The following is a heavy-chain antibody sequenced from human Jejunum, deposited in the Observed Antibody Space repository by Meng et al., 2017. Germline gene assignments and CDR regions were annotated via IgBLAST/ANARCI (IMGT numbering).Heavy chain of an antibody. Sequence: QVQLQESGPGLVEPSGTLSLTCAVSGASISSGYWWGWVRQPPGKGLEWIGEIHHGGDTNYNPSLKSRVTISVDKSNNQYSLRLTSVTAADTAMYYCARNGAYSADHWGQGTLVTVSS. CDR1: GASISSGYW. CDR2: IHHGGDT. D-gene: IGHD2-15*01. J-gene: IGHJ4*02. V-gene: IGHV4-4*02. CDR3: ARNGAYSADH.